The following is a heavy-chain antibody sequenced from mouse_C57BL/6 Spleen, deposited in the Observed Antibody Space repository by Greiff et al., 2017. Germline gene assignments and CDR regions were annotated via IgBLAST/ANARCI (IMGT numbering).Heavy chain of an antibody. Sequence: EVQLVESGGDLVKPGGSLTLSCAASGFTFSSYGMSWVRQTPDKGLEWVATISSGGSYTYYPDSVKGRFTISGDNAKNTLYLQMSRLKSEDTAIYYCARHGNYLDYWGQGTTLTVSS. J-gene: IGHJ2*01. CDR2: ISSGGSYT. CDR3: ARHGNYLDY. CDR1: GFTFSSYG. D-gene: IGHD1-1*02. V-gene: IGHV5-6*01.